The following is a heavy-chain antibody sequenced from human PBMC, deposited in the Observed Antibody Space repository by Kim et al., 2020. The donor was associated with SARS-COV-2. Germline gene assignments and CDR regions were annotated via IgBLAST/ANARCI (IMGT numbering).Heavy chain of an antibody. D-gene: IGHD3-10*01. Sequence: SETLSLTCTVSGGSISSSSYYWGWIRQPPGKGLEWIGSIYYSGSTYYNPSLKSRVTISVDTSKNQFSLKLSSVTAADTAVYYCARDEAGFGGSGSPRDYWGQGTLVTVSS. CDR1: GGSISSSSYY. CDR2: IYYSGST. CDR3: ARDEAGFGGSGSPRDY. J-gene: IGHJ4*02. V-gene: IGHV4-39*07.